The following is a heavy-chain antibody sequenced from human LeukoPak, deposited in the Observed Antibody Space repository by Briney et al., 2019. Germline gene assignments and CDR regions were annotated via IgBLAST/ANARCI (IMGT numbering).Heavy chain of an antibody. D-gene: IGHD3-10*01. CDR2: IYYSGST. CDR1: GGSISSYY. J-gene: IGHJ4*02. Sequence: SETLSLTCTVSGGSISSYYWSWIRQPPGKGLEWIGYIYYSGSTNYNPSLKSRVTISVDTSKNQFSLKLSSVTAADTAVYYCARSYGSGFIRLDYWGQGTLVTVSS. V-gene: IGHV4-59*01. CDR3: ARSYGSGFIRLDY.